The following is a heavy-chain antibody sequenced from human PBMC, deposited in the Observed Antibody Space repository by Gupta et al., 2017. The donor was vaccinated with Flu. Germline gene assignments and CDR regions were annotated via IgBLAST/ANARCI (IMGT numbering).Heavy chain of an antibody. CDR1: GFTFSSSS. D-gene: IGHD2-2*01. Sequence: EVQLVESGGGLVQPGGSMSLSCSASGFTFSSSSMNWARHAPGNGLECVSYISSSSSTMYYADSVKGRFTIARDNAKNSLYLQMNSLRAEDTAVYYCARGRDIVVVPAAINWVDPWGQGTLVTVSS. J-gene: IGHJ5*02. V-gene: IGHV3-48*01. CDR3: ARGRDIVVVPAAINWVDP. CDR2: ISSSSSTM.